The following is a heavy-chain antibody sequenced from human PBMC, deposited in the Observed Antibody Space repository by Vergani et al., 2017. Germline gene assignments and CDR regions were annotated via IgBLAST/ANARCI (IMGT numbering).Heavy chain of an antibody. V-gene: IGHV4-59*01. D-gene: IGHD6-13*01. CDR3: ARAIAAAGTELDY. CDR1: GGSISSYY. Sequence: QVQLQESGPGLVKPSETLSLTCTVSGGSISSYYWSWIRQPPGKGLEWIGYIYYSGSTNYNPSLKSRVTRSVDTSKNQFSLKLSSVTAADTAVYYCARAIAAAGTELDYWGQGTLVTVSS. J-gene: IGHJ4*02. CDR2: IYYSGST.